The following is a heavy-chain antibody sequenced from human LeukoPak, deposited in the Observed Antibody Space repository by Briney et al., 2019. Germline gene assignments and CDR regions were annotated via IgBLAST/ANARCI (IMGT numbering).Heavy chain of an antibody. J-gene: IGHJ3*02. CDR2: ISSSSSYI. D-gene: IGHD4-17*01. V-gene: IGHV3-21*01. CDR1: GFTFSSYS. Sequence: GGSPRLSCVAPGFTFSSYSMYWVRQAPGKGLEWVSSISSSSSYIYYADSVKGRFTISRDNAKNSLYLQMNSLRAEDTAVYYCARDRDYGDNDAFDIWGQGTMVTVSS. CDR3: ARDRDYGDNDAFDI.